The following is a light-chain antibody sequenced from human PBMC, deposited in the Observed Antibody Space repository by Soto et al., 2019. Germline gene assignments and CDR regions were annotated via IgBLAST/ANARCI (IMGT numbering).Light chain of an antibody. Sequence: QSALTQPASVSGSPGQSITISCTGTSSDVGAYNYVSWYQQHPGKAPKLLIYEVSNRPSGVSSRFSGSKSGNTASLTISGLQAEDEADYFCSSYTISSPLVFGGGTKVTVL. V-gene: IGLV2-14*01. J-gene: IGLJ3*02. CDR2: EVS. CDR3: SSYTISSPLV. CDR1: SSDVGAYNY.